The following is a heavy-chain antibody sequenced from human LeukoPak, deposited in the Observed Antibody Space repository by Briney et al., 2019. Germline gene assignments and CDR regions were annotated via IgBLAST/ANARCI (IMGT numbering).Heavy chain of an antibody. J-gene: IGHJ4*02. CDR3: AKGLYDSSGYFDY. D-gene: IGHD3-22*01. V-gene: IGHV3-23*01. CDR2: ISGSGGST. CDR1: GFTFSSYA. Sequence: HPGGSLRLSCAASGFTFSSYAMSWVRQAPGKGLEWVSAISGSGGSTHYADSVKGRFTISRDNSKNTLYLQMNSLRAEDTAVYYCAKGLYDSSGYFDYWGQGTLVTVSS.